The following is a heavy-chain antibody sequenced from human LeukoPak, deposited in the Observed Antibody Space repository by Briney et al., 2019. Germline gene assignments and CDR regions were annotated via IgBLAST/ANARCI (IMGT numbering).Heavy chain of an antibody. J-gene: IGHJ4*02. CDR1: GFTFSSYS. D-gene: IGHD2-2*03. CDR3: TNFGYWYDY. Sequence: PGGSLRLSCAASGFTFSSYSMNWVRQAPGKGLEWVSYISSSSSTIYYADSVKGRFTISRDNAKNSLYLQMNSLKTEDTAVYYCTNFGYWYDYWGQGTLVTVSS. CDR2: ISSSSSTI. V-gene: IGHV3-48*01.